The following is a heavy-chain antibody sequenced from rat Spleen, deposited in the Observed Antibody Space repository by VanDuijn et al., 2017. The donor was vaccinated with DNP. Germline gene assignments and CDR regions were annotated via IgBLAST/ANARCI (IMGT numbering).Heavy chain of an antibody. CDR1: GYSITSNY. D-gene: IGHD1-4*01. J-gene: IGHJ4*01. V-gene: IGHV3-1*01. CDR3: ARWPGYNPPYAMDA. CDR2: ISYSGNT. Sequence: EVQLQESGPGLVKPSQSLSLTCSVTGYSITSNYWGWIRKFPGNKMEWIGYISYSGNTSYNPSLKSRISITRDTSKNQFFLQVNSVTTEDTATYYCARWPGYNPPYAMDAWGQGTSVTVSS.